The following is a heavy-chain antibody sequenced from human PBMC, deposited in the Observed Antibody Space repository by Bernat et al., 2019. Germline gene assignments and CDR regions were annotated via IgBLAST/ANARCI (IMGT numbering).Heavy chain of an antibody. CDR3: ARGTDAYKSGGN. D-gene: IGHD5-24*01. CDR2: VHPSGST. V-gene: IGHV4-34*01. Sequence: QVQLQQWGAGLLKPSETLSLTCAVYGGSFSGYYCTWIRLPPGKGLEWIGEVHPSGSTNYNPSLKSRVTISVDTSGNQFSLKLSSVTAADTAVYYCARGTDAYKSGGNWGQGTLVTVSS. CDR1: GGSFSGYY. J-gene: IGHJ4*02.